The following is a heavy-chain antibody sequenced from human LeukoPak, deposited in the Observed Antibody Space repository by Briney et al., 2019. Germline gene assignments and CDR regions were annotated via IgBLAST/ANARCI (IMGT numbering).Heavy chain of an antibody. Sequence: GGSLRLSCAASGFTFSSYAMSWVRQAPGKGLEWVAFIRYDGSNKYYADSVKGRFTISRDNSKNTLYLQMNSLRAEDTAVYCCANHFRYFDLWGRGTLVTVSS. CDR2: IRYDGSNK. CDR3: ANHFRYFDL. J-gene: IGHJ2*01. CDR1: GFTFSSYA. V-gene: IGHV3-30*02.